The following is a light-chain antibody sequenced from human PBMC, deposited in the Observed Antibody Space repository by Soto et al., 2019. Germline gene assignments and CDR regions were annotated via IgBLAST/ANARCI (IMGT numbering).Light chain of an antibody. Sequence: ELVLTQAPGTLSLSPGERATLSCRAIQSVTNNYLAWFQQKPGQPPRLLIYDASIRATGIPARFSGSGSGTDFTLTISSLEPEDFAVYYCQQRSNWPPSITFGQGTRLEIK. CDR1: QSVTNNY. V-gene: IGKV3D-20*02. CDR2: DAS. CDR3: QQRSNWPPSIT. J-gene: IGKJ5*01.